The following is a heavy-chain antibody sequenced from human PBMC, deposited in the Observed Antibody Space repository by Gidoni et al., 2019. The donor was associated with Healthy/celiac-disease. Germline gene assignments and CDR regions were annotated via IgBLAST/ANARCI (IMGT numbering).Heavy chain of an antibody. CDR1: GFTFSSYA. CDR3: AKEWVTMIVSPATGADY. V-gene: IGHV3-23*01. D-gene: IGHD3-22*01. J-gene: IGHJ4*02. CDR2: ISGSGGST. Sequence: EVQLLESGGGLVQPGGSLRLSCAASGFTFSSYAMSWVRQAPGKGLEWVSAISGSGGSTYYADSVKGRFTISRDNSKNTLYLQMNSLRAEDTAVYYCAKEWVTMIVSPATGADYWGQGTLVTVSS.